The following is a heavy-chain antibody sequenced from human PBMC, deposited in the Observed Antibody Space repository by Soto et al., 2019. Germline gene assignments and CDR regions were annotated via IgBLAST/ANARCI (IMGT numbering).Heavy chain of an antibody. CDR3: ARVGEAAAGRFDY. CDR2: IYYSGST. CDR1: GGSISSGDYY. D-gene: IGHD6-13*01. Sequence: SETLSLTCTVSGGSISSGDYYWSWIRQPPGKGLEWIGYIYYSGSTYYNPSLKSRVTISVDTSKNQFSLKLSSVTAADTAVYYCARVGEAAAGRFDYWGQGTLVTVSS. V-gene: IGHV4-30-4*01. J-gene: IGHJ4*02.